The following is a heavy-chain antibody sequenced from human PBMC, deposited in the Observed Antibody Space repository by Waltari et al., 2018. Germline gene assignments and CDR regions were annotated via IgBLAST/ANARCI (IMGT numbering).Heavy chain of an antibody. D-gene: IGHD6-13*01. J-gene: IGHJ6*02. CDR1: GYTLTELS. V-gene: IGHV1-24*01. CDR3: ATAVGIAAAGTFGEYYYYYSGMDV. CDR2: FEPEDGET. Sequence: QVQLVQSGAEVKKPGASVKVSCKVSGYTLTELSMHWVRQAPGKGLEWLGGFEPEDGETIYAQKFQGRGTMTEDTSTDTAYMELSSLRSEDTAVYYCATAVGIAAAGTFGEYYYYYSGMDVWGQGTTVTVSS.